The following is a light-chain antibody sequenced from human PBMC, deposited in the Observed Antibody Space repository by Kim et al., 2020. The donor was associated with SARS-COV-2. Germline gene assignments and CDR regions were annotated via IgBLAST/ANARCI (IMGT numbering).Light chain of an antibody. CDR3: QSYDSSNHWV. V-gene: IGLV6-57*02. J-gene: IGLJ3*02. CDR2: EDN. CDR1: SGSIASNY. Sequence: KTGTISCTGSSGSIASNYVQWYQQRPGSAPTTVIYEDNQRPSGVPDRFSGSIDSSSNSASLTISGLKTEDEADYYCQSYDSSNHWVFGGGTQLT.